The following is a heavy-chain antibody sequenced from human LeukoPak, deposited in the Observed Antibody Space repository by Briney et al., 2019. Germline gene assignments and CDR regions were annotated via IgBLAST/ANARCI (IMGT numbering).Heavy chain of an antibody. D-gene: IGHD1-26*01. CDR3: ARDLSGAWDF. CDR2: ISYDGSNK. J-gene: IGHJ4*02. V-gene: IGHV3-30*03. CDR1: GFTFSSYG. Sequence: GGSLRLSCAASGFTFSSYGMHWVRQAPGKGLEWVAVISYDGSNKYYADSVKGRFTISRDNAKRTLYLQMHSLRAEDTAMYYCARDLSGAWDFWGQGTLVTVSS.